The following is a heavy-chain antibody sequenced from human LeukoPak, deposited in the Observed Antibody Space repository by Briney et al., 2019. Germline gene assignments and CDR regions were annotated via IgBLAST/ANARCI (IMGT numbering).Heavy chain of an antibody. CDR3: ARDNMVRGAYYYYGMDV. CDR2: IYHSGST. Sequence: PSETLSLTCAVSGGSISSSNWWSWVRQPPGKGLEWIGEIYHSGSTNYNPSLKSRVTISVDKSKNQFSLKLSSVTAADTAVYYCARDNMVRGAYYYYGMDVWGQGTTVTVSS. D-gene: IGHD3-10*01. CDR1: GGSISSSNW. J-gene: IGHJ6*02. V-gene: IGHV4-4*02.